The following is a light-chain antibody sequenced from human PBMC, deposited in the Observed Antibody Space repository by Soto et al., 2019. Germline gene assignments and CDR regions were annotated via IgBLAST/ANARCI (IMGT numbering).Light chain of an antibody. Sequence: EIVMTQSPATLSVSPGERATLSCRASQSVSSNLAWYQQKPGQAPRLLIYGASTRATGIPARFGGSGSGAEFTLTISSLQAEDFAVYCCQQYNNWPTFGQGTKVEIK. J-gene: IGKJ1*01. CDR1: QSVSSN. CDR3: QQYNNWPT. CDR2: GAS. V-gene: IGKV3-15*01.